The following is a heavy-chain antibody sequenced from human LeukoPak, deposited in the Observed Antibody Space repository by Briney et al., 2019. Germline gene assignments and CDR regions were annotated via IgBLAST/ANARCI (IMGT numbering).Heavy chain of an antibody. CDR1: GGSISSYY. V-gene: IGHV4-4*07. CDR2: IYTSGST. CDR3: ARAGYYYDSTYYFDY. D-gene: IGHD3-22*01. J-gene: IGHJ4*02. Sequence: SETLSLTCTVSGGSISSYYWSWIRQPAGKGLEWIGRIYTSGSTNYNPSLESRVTMSVDTSKNQFSLKLSSVAAADTAVYYCARAGYYYDSTYYFDYWGQGTLVTVSS.